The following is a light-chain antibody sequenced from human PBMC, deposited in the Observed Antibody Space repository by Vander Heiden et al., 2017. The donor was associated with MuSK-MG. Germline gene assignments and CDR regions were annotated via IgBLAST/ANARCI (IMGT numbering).Light chain of an antibody. J-gene: IGKJ2*01. Sequence: DIQMTQSPSSLSASVGDRVTITCQASQDISNYLNWYQQKPGKAPKLLTYDASNLETGVPSRFSGSGSETDFTFTISSLQPEDIATYYCQQDDNLRYTFGQGTKLEIK. CDR1: QDISNY. CDR2: DAS. V-gene: IGKV1-33*01. CDR3: QQDDNLRYT.